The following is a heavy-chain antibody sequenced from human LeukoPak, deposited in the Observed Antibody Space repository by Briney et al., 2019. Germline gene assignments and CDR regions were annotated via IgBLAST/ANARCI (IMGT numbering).Heavy chain of an antibody. Sequence: PGRSLRLSCAASGFTFDDYAMHWVRHAPGEGLEWVSGISWDSGVIGYADSVRGRCTISRDNAKNSLYLQMNSLRAEDTALYYCAKDTGSSWYDFDYWGQGTLVTVSS. CDR3: AKDTGSSWYDFDY. V-gene: IGHV3-9*01. CDR1: GFTFDDYA. CDR2: ISWDSGVI. D-gene: IGHD6-13*01. J-gene: IGHJ4*02.